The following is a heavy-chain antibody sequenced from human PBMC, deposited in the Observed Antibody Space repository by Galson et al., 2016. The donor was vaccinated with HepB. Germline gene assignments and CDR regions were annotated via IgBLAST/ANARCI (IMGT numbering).Heavy chain of an antibody. J-gene: IGHJ4*02. D-gene: IGHD6-19*01. V-gene: IGHV3-53*05. CDR2: IFADGTT. CDR3: ARVTSRPHPGGWPYFDA. CDR1: GFSVISSS. Sequence: SLRLSCAASGFSVISSSMSWVRQAPGQGLEWVSFIFADGTTRYADSTRPADSVKGRFSVSRDKSGNTVHLRNTRLRDADTATYYLARVTSRPHPGGWPYFDARGQGALVTVSS.